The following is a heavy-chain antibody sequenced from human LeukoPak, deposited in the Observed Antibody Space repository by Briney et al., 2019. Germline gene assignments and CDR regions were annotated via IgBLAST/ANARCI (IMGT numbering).Heavy chain of an antibody. Sequence: GGSLRLYCAASGFTFSDYYMSWIRQAPGKGLEWVSYISSSGSTIYYADSVKGRFTISRDNAKNSLYLQMNSLRAEDTAVYYCARVGPITMVRGVRYYYYYMDVWGKGTTVTISS. CDR2: ISSSGSTI. D-gene: IGHD3-10*01. CDR3: ARVGPITMVRGVRYYYYYMDV. CDR1: GFTFSDYY. J-gene: IGHJ6*03. V-gene: IGHV3-11*01.